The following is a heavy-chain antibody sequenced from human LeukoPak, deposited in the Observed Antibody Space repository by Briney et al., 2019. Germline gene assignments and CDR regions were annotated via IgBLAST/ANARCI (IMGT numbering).Heavy chain of an antibody. D-gene: IGHD1-1*01. CDR2: IRYGGSSG. Sequence: GGSLRLSCAAPGFTLRNFGLHWVRQAPGKGLELVAFIRYGGSSGYYADSVRGGFTISGDDTKNTLYLEMNTLGTGEAAVYYCAKDERGTGTPIMRNWGQGTLVTVSS. CDR1: GFTLRNFG. V-gene: IGHV3-30*02. CDR3: AKDERGTGTPIMRN. J-gene: IGHJ4*02.